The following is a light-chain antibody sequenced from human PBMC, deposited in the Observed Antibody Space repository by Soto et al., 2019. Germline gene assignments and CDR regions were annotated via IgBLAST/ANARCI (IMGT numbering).Light chain of an antibody. V-gene: IGLV2-11*01. J-gene: IGLJ6*01. CDR1: GTNIGTYDF. CDR2: DVS. CDR3: CSYGGNYIDV. Sequence: QSALTQPRSVSGSPGQSVTISCTGSGTNIGTYDFVSWFQQHPGRVPKLMIYDVSKRPSGVPARFSGSKSGNTASLTISGLQVDDEADYFCCSYGGNYIDVFGTGTQLTVL.